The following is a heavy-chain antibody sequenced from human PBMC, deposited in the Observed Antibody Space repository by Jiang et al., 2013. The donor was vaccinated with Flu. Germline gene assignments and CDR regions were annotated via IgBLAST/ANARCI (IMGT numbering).Heavy chain of an antibody. Sequence: SGAEVKKPGASVKVSCKASGYTFTGYYMHWVRQAPGQGLEWMGRINPNSGGTNYAQKFQGRVTMTRDTSISTAYMELSRLRSDDTAVYYCARSHYCSGGSCYSVPWYFDLWGRGTLVTVSS. D-gene: IGHD2-15*01. CDR1: GYTFTGYY. V-gene: IGHV1-2*06. CDR2: INPNSGGT. J-gene: IGHJ2*01. CDR3: ARSHYCSGGSCYSVPWYFDL.